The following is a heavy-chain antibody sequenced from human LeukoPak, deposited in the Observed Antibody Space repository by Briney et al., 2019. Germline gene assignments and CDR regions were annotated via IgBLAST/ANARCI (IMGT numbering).Heavy chain of an antibody. D-gene: IGHD3-10*01. V-gene: IGHV4-59*01. CDR1: GGSISSYY. CDR3: ARMVELRWFGELSDYYFDH. J-gene: IGHJ4*02. Sequence: SETLSLTCTVSGGSISSYYWSWIRQPPGRGLEWIGYIYYSGSTNYNPSLKSRVTISVDTSKNQFSLKLSSLTAADTAVYYCARMVELRWFGELSDYYFDHWGQGTLVTVSS. CDR2: IYYSGST.